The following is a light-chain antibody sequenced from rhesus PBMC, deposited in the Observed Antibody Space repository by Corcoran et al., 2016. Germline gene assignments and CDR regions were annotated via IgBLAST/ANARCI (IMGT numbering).Light chain of an antibody. CDR1: QSLLDIEHGVTC. V-gene: IGKV2-104*01. Sequence: DIVMTQTPLSLTVTVGEPASISCRSSQSLLDIEHGVTCLEWYLQKPGQSPQLLSSEFSNRASGVPDRFSASGSDTDFTLKISRVEAEDVGIYYCMQGLDFPYTFGQGTKVEIK. CDR3: MQGLDFPYT. J-gene: IGKJ2*01. CDR2: EFS.